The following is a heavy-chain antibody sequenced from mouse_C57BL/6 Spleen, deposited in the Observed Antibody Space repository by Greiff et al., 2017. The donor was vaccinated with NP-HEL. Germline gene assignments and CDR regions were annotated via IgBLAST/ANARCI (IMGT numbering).Heavy chain of an antibody. CDR3: AREDGHAMDY. Sequence: QVQLQQSGAELVRPGASVKLSCKASGYTFTDYYINWVKQRPGQGLEWIARIYPGSGNTYYNEKFKGKATLTAEKSSSTAYMQLSSLTSEDSAVYFCAREDGHAMDYWGQGTSVTVSS. CDR1: GYTFTDYY. CDR2: IYPGSGNT. J-gene: IGHJ4*01. V-gene: IGHV1-76*01. D-gene: IGHD2-3*01.